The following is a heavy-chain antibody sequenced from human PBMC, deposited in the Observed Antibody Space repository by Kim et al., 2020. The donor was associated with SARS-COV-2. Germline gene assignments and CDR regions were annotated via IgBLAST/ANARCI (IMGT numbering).Heavy chain of an antibody. CDR2: FDPEDGET. V-gene: IGHV1-24*01. J-gene: IGHJ6*02. Sequence: ASVKVSCKVSGYTLTELSMHWVRQAPGKGLEWMGGFDPEDGETIYAQKFQGRVTMTEDTSTDTAYMELSSLRSEDTAVYYCATDTLNSGWYDQYYYYGMDVWGQGTTVTVSS. D-gene: IGHD6-19*01. CDR1: GYTLTELS. CDR3: ATDTLNSGWYDQYYYYGMDV.